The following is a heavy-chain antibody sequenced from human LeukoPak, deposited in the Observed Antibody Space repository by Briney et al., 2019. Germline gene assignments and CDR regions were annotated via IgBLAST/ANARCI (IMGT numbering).Heavy chain of an antibody. V-gene: IGHV3-48*01. CDR3: ARSGSYQTFDY. Sequence: PGGSLRLSCAASGFTFSSYSMNWVRQAPGKGLEWVSYISSSSSTIYYADSVKGRFTISRDNSKNTLYLQMNSLRAEDTAVYYCARSGSYQTFDYWGQGTLVTVSS. CDR2: ISSSSSTI. CDR1: GFTFSSYS. D-gene: IGHD1-26*01. J-gene: IGHJ4*02.